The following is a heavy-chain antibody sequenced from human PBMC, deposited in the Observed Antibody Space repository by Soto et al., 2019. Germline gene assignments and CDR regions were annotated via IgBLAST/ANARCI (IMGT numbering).Heavy chain of an antibody. CDR1: EFTFSSYW. CDR3: ARESGMNGMDV. J-gene: IGHJ6*02. CDR2: INSDGSVT. Sequence: EVQLVESGGGLVQPGGSLRLSFAASEFTFSSYWMHWVRQPPGTGLVWVSRINSDGSVTNYADSVKGRFTISRDNAKNTVYLQMNSLRAEDTAVYYCARESGMNGMDVWAQGTTVTVSS. V-gene: IGHV3-74*01.